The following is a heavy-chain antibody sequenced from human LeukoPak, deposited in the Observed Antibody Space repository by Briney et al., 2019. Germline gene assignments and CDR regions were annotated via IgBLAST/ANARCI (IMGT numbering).Heavy chain of an antibody. Sequence: GESLRVSCAASGFTFSSYAMGWVRQAPGEGLEWVSSITASGGTYYVDSVEGRFTISRDNSENTLYLQMNSLRAEDTAVYYCARWGRDGDTSNYFDYWGQGTLVTVSS. J-gene: IGHJ4*02. CDR2: ITASGGT. CDR3: ARWGRDGDTSNYFDY. D-gene: IGHD5-24*01. V-gene: IGHV3-23*01. CDR1: GFTFSSYA.